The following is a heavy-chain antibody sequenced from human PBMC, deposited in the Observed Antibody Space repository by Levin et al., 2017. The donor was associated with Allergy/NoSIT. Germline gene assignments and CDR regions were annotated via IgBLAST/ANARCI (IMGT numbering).Heavy chain of an antibody. CDR3: ARHTSGWYDPFDY. V-gene: IGHV4-39*01. CDR1: GGSISSSSYY. J-gene: IGHJ4*02. CDR2: IYYSGST. D-gene: IGHD6-19*01. Sequence: ASETLSLTCTVSGGSISSSSYYWGWIRQPPGKGLEWIGSIYYSGSTYYNPSLKSRVTISVDTSKNQFSLKLSSVTAADTAVYYCARHTSGWYDPFDYWGQGTLVTVSS.